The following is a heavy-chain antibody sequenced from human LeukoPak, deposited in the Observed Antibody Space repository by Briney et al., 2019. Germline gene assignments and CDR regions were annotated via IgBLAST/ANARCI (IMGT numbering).Heavy chain of an antibody. CDR1: GGSISSYY. D-gene: IGHD3-9*01. CDR3: ASAPTILTGYSD. V-gene: IGHV4-59*01. J-gene: IGHJ4*02. CDR2: IYYSGST. Sequence: SSETLSLTCTVSGGSISSYYWSWIRQPPGKGLEWIGYIYYSGSTNYNPSLKSRVTISVDTSKNQFSLKLSSVTAADTAVYYCASAPTILTGYSDWGQGTLVTVSS.